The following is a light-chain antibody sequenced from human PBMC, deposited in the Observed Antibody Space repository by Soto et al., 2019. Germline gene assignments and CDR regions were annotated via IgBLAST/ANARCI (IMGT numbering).Light chain of an antibody. CDR3: SSYAGSRTLI. J-gene: IGLJ7*01. V-gene: IGLV2-23*01. Sequence: QPVLTQPASVSGSPGQSITISCTGTSNDVGSYNFVSWYQQHPGQAPKLMIYEATKRPSGVSNRFSGSKSGNTASLTISGLQAEDEADYHCSSYAGSRTLIFGGGTQLTVL. CDR2: EAT. CDR1: SNDVGSYNF.